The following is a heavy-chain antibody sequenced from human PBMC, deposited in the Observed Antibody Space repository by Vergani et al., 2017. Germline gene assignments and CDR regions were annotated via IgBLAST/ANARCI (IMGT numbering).Heavy chain of an antibody. CDR2: IKSKTDGGTT. Sequence: EVQLVESGGGLVKPGGSLRLSCAASGFTFSNAWMSWVRQAPGKGLEWVGRIKSKTDGGTTDYAAPVKGRFTISRDDSKNTLYLQMNSLKTEDTAVYYCTTDCFSGWSIAARRAFCDFDYWGQGTLVTVSS. V-gene: IGHV3-15*01. D-gene: IGHD6-6*01. CDR3: TTDCFSGWSIAARRAFCDFDY. CDR1: GFTFSNAW. J-gene: IGHJ4*02.